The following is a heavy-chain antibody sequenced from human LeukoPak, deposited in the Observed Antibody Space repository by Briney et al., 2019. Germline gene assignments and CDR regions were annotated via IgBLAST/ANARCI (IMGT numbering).Heavy chain of an antibody. CDR1: GFTFDDYA. Sequence: PGGSLRLSCAASGFTFDDYAMHWVRQAPGKGLEWVSGISWNSGSIGYADSVKGRFTISRDNAKNSLYLQMNSLRAEDTAVYYCAKDRSGWYSHFDYWGQGTLVTVSS. CDR2: ISWNSGSI. J-gene: IGHJ4*02. CDR3: AKDRSGWYSHFDY. D-gene: IGHD6-19*01. V-gene: IGHV3-9*01.